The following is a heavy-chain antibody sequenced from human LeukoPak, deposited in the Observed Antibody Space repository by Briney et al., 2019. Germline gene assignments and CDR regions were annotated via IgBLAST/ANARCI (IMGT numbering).Heavy chain of an antibody. D-gene: IGHD4/OR15-4a*01. J-gene: IGHJ4*02. CDR3: ARAMTMNFDY. CDR1: GFTFSSYA. Sequence: PGGSLRLSCAASGFTFSSYAMHWVRQAPGKGLEWVAVISYDGSNKYYADSVKGRFTISRDNAKNSLYLQMNSLRAEDTAVYYCARAMTMNFDYWGQGTLVTVSS. CDR2: ISYDGSNK. V-gene: IGHV3-30*04.